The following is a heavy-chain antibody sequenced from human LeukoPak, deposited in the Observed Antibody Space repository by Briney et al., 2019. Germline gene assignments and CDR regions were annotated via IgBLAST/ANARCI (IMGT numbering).Heavy chain of an antibody. D-gene: IGHD5-12*01. J-gene: IGHJ4*02. Sequence: SETLSLTCAVSGGSITSTTDSWAWIRQSPGKGLEWIGSIYSSGQSYYKVSLRSRVTMSVDTSKDLFSLKLTSVTAADTAVYYCARVPRGYSGYDKLTFDYWGQGTLVTVSS. CDR3: ARVPRGYSGYDKLTFDY. V-gene: IGHV4-39*07. CDR2: IYSSGQS. CDR1: GGSITSTTDS.